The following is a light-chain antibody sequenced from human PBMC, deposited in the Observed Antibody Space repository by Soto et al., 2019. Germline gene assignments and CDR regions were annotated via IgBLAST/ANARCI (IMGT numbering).Light chain of an antibody. J-gene: IGLJ1*01. CDR2: EVS. Sequence: QSALTQPPSASGSPGQSVTISCTGTSSDVGKYDYVSWFQHHPGKAPKLIIYEVSKRPSGVPDRFSGSKSGSTASLTVSGLQTEDEADYYCNSYVAGSNGLGTGTKV. CDR3: NSYVAGSNG. CDR1: SSDVGKYDY. V-gene: IGLV2-8*01.